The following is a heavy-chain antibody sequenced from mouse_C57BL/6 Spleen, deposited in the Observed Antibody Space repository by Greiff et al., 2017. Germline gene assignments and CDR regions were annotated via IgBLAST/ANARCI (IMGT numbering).Heavy chain of an antibody. CDR3: ARDSTMVREGYFDV. CDR1: GYSFTGYY. V-gene: IGHV1-42*01. J-gene: IGHJ1*03. Sequence: VQLQQSGPELVKPGASVKISCKASGYSFTGYYMNWVKQSPEKSLEWIGEINPRTGGTTYNQKLKAKATLTVDKSSSTAYMQLKSLTSEDSAVYYVARDSTMVREGYFDVWGTGTTVTVSS. CDR2: INPRTGGT. D-gene: IGHD2-2*01.